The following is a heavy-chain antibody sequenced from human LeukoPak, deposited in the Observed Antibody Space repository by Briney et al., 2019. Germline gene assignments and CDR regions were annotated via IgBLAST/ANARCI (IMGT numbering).Heavy chain of an antibody. CDR3: ARHSLIGTTPFDY. V-gene: IGHV1-46*01. D-gene: IGHD1-20*01. Sequence: ASVKVSCKASGYTFTVYYMHCVRQAPGQGLEWMGVINPSGGSTAYAQQFQGRVTMTRDTSTSTVYMELSSLRSEDTAVYYCARHSLIGTTPFDYWGQGTLVTVSS. J-gene: IGHJ4*02. CDR2: INPSGGST. CDR1: GYTFTVYY.